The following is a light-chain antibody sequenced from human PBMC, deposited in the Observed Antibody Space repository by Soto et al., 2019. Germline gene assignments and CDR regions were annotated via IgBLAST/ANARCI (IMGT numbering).Light chain of an antibody. CDR3: QQYDKWPQT. J-gene: IGKJ1*01. CDR1: QSIGGNF. CDR2: GAS. Sequence: EIVLTQSPCTLSLSPGEGATLSCRASQSIGGNFLAWYQQRRGQAPRLLIHGASNRATGIPARFSGSGSGTEFTLTISSLQSEDFAVYYCQQYDKWPQTFGQGTK. V-gene: IGKV3-15*01.